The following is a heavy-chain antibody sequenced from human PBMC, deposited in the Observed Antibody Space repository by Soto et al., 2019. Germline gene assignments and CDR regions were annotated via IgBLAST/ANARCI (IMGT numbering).Heavy chain of an antibody. CDR3: ARGDGYDSTSLDY. J-gene: IGHJ4*02. Sequence: QVQLVESGGGVVQPGRSLRLSCAASGFTFISYGMHWVRQAPGKGLEWVALISYDGRNQYYADSVKGQFTISRDNSKNTLYLQMSSLRVDDTAVYYCARGDGYDSTSLDYWGQGTLATVSS. V-gene: IGHV3-30*03. CDR1: GFTFISYG. CDR2: ISYDGRNQ. D-gene: IGHD3-22*01.